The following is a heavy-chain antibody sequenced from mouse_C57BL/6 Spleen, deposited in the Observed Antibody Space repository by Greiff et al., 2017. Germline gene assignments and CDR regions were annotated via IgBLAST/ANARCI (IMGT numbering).Heavy chain of an antibody. Sequence: VQLQQSGPVLVKPGASVKMSCKASGYAFTDYYMNWVKQSHGKSLEWIGVINPYNGGTSYNQKFKGKATLTVDKSSSTAYMELNSLTSEDSAVYYCARDYEGYYNAMDYRGQGTSVTVAS. CDR1: GYAFTDYY. CDR3: ARDYEGYYNAMDY. CDR2: INPYNGGT. J-gene: IGHJ4*01. D-gene: IGHD2-3*01. V-gene: IGHV1-19*01.